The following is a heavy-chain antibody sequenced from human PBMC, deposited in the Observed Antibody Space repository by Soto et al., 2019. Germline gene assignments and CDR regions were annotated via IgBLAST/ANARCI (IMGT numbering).Heavy chain of an antibody. CDR1: GFTFDDYA. CDR3: AKGVSSHPNFGDAFDI. D-gene: IGHD3-10*01. V-gene: IGHV3-9*01. J-gene: IGHJ3*02. Sequence: GGSLRLSCAASGFTFDDYAMHWVRQAPGKGLEWVSGISWNSGSIGYADSVKGRFTISRDNAKNSLYLQMNSLRAEDTALYYCAKGVSSHPNFGDAFDIWGQGTMVTVSS. CDR2: ISWNSGSI.